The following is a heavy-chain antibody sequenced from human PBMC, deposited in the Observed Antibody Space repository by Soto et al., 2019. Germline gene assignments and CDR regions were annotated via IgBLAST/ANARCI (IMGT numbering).Heavy chain of an antibody. CDR2: INHSGST. CDR1: GGSFSGYY. Sequence: NPSDTLSLTCAVYGGSFSGYYWSWIRQPPGKGLEWIGEINHSGSTNYNPSLKSRVTISVDTSKNQFSLKLSSVTAADTAVYYCARGIAVAGPWGQGTLITVSS. CDR3: ARGIAVAGP. D-gene: IGHD6-19*01. J-gene: IGHJ5*02. V-gene: IGHV4-34*01.